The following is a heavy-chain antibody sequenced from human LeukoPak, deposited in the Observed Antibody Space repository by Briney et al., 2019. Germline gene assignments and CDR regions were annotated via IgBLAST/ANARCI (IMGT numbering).Heavy chain of an antibody. D-gene: IGHD5-24*01. CDR3: AFCRDGYNVDY. CDR1: GFTFSSYW. CDR2: INSDGSST. V-gene: IGHV3-74*01. J-gene: IGHJ4*02. Sequence: QPGGSLRLSCAASGFTFSSYWMHWVRQAPGKGLVWVSRINSDGSSTSYADSVKGRFTISRDNAKNTLYLQMNSLRAEDTAVYYCAFCRDGYNVDYWGQGTLVTVSS.